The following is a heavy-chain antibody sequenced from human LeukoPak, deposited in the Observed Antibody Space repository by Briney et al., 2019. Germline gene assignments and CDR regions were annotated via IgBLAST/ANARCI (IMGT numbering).Heavy chain of an antibody. CDR3: AREKIQDYGDNDAFDI. D-gene: IGHD4-17*01. CDR2: ISSSSSYI. CDR1: GFTFSSYS. V-gene: IGHV3-21*03. J-gene: IGHJ3*02. Sequence: PGGSLRLSCAASGFTFSSYSMNWVRQAPGKGLEWVSSISSSSSYIYYADSVKGRFTISRDNAKNSLYLQMNSLRAEDTAVYYCAREKIQDYGDNDAFDIWGQGTMVTVSS.